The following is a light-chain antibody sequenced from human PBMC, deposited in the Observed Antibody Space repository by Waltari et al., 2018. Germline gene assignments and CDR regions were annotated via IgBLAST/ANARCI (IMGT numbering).Light chain of an antibody. CDR3: QQYKTYYT. Sequence: DIQMNQSHSNLSASVGARATITCRDSQSISIWLAWYQQKTGRAPELLIYRASYLESGVPSRFSGSGSGTEFTLTISSLQPDDFATYYCQQYKTYYTFGQGTKLEIK. V-gene: IGKV1-5*03. J-gene: IGKJ2*01. CDR2: RAS. CDR1: QSISIW.